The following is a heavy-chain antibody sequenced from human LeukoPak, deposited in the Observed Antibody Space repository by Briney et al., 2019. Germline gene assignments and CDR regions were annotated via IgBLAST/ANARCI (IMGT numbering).Heavy chain of an antibody. CDR3: ARELERRQNWFDP. D-gene: IGHD1-1*01. V-gene: IGHV3-30-3*01. Sequence: PGRSLRLSCAASGFTFSSYAMHWVRQAPGKGLEWVAVISYDGSNKYYADSVKDRFTISRDNSKNTLYLQMNSLRAEDTAVYYCARELERRQNWFDPWGQGTLVTVSS. J-gene: IGHJ5*02. CDR2: ISYDGSNK. CDR1: GFTFSSYA.